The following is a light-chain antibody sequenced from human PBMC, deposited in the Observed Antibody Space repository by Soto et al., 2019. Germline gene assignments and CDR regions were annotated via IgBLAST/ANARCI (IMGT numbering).Light chain of an antibody. CDR3: MQGTYWPIT. CDR2: RVS. CDR1: QSPLYSDGNTY. Sequence: DVVMTQSPLSLPVTLGQPASISCRSSQSPLYSDGNTYLNWFQQRPGQSPRRLIYRVSNRDSGVPGRFSGSRSGTDFTLKISRVEAEDVGVYYCMQGTYWPITFGQGTRLEIK. J-gene: IGKJ5*01. V-gene: IGKV2-30*01.